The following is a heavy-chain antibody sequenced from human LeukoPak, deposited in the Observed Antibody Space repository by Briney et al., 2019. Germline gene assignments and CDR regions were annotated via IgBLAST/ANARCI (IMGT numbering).Heavy chain of an antibody. J-gene: IGHJ5*02. V-gene: IGHV3-66*02. D-gene: IGHD5-18*01. CDR1: GFTVSSNY. CDR2: IYSGGST. CDR3: ARVARGYSYGTIWFDP. Sequence: GGSLRLSCAASGFTVSSNYMSWVRQAPGKGLEWVSVIYSGGSTYYADSVKGRFTISRDNSKNTLYLQMNSLRAEDTAVYYCARVARGYSYGTIWFDPWGQGTLVTVSS.